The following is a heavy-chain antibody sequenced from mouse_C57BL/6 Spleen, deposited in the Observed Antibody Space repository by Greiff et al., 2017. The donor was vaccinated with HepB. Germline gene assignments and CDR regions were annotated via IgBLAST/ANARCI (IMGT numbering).Heavy chain of an antibody. CDR1: GYTFTSYW. V-gene: IGHV1-55*01. Sequence: QVQLQQSGAELVKPGASVKMSCKASGYTFTSYWITWVKQRPGQGLEWIGDIYPGSGSTNYNEKFKSKATLTVDTSSSTAYMQLSSLTSEDSAVYYWARKGNYPYYYAMDYWGQGTSVTVSS. CDR3: ARKGNYPYYYAMDY. D-gene: IGHD2-1*01. J-gene: IGHJ4*01. CDR2: IYPGSGST.